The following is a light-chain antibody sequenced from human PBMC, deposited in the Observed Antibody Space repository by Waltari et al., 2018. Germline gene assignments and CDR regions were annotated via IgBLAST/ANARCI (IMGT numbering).Light chain of an antibody. Sequence: HSALAQPASVSGSPGQSITISCSGRARDLGDYNSVSWYQQLPGGAPKLLICDVTKRPSGISNRFSGSKSGYTAYLTISGLQAEDEGDYYCSLFTTSNTYVFGPGTRVTVL. CDR2: DVT. V-gene: IGLV2-14*03. J-gene: IGLJ1*01. CDR1: ARDLGDYNS. CDR3: SLFTTSNTYV.